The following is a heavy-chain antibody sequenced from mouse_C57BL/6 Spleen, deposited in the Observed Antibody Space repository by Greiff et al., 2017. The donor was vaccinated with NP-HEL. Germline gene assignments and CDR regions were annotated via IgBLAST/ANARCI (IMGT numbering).Heavy chain of an antibody. Sequence: QVQLKQSGAELVKPGASVKISCKASGYAFSSYWMNWVKQRPGKGLEWIGQIYPGDGDTNYNGKFKGKATLTADKSSSTAYMQLSSLTSEDSAVYFCARENYGSSGGWCAYWGQGTLVTVSA. CDR2: IYPGDGDT. CDR3: ARENYGSSGGWCAY. J-gene: IGHJ3*01. D-gene: IGHD1-1*01. CDR1: GYAFSSYW. V-gene: IGHV1-80*01.